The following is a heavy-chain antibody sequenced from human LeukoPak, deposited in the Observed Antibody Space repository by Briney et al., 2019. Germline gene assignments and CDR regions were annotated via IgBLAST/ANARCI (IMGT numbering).Heavy chain of an antibody. V-gene: IGHV1-8*01. D-gene: IGHD3-22*01. CDR1: GYTFTSYD. CDR2: MNPNSGNT. J-gene: IGHJ3*02. Sequence: ASVKVSCKASGYTFTSYDINWVRQATGQGLEWMGWMNPNSGNTGYAQKFQGRVTMTRNTSISTAYMELSSLRSEDTAVYYCARTYYYDSSGYPVQVSDAFDIWGQGTMVTVSS. CDR3: ARTYYYDSSGYPVQVSDAFDI.